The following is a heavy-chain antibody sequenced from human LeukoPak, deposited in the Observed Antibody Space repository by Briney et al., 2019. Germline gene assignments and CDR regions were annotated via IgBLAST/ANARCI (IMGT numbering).Heavy chain of an antibody. V-gene: IGHV4-38-2*02. J-gene: IGHJ5*02. CDR3: VRDGYYGSGSPGWFGP. D-gene: IGHD3-10*01. CDR2: VFHRGTT. CDR1: GYSINSAFY. Sequence: SETLSLTCTVSGYSINSAFYWGWIRVPPGKGLEWIGSVFHRGTTYYNSSLKSRANISIDTPKNQFSLKLNSLTAEDTAMYYCVRDGYYGSGSPGWFGPWGPGTLVIVSA.